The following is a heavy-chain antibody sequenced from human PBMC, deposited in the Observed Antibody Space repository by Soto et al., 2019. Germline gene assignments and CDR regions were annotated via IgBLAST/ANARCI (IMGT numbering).Heavy chain of an antibody. CDR2: IKQDGSEK. J-gene: IGHJ4*02. CDR1: GFTFSSYW. D-gene: IGHD4-17*01. Sequence: GGSLRLSCAASGFTFSSYWMSWVRQAPGKGLEWVANIKQDGSEKYYVDSVKGHFTISRDNAKNSLYLQMNSLRAEDTAVYYCARVRGGTHYGDYDVFDYWGQGTLVTVSS. CDR3: ARVRGGTHYGDYDVFDY. V-gene: IGHV3-7*05.